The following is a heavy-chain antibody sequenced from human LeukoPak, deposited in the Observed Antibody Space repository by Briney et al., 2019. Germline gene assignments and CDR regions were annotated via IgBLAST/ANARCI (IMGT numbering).Heavy chain of an antibody. V-gene: IGHV2-70*11. Sequence: SGPTLVNPRQTLTLTCTFSGFSLSTSGMCVNWIRQPPGKALEWLARIDWDDDKYYSTSLETRLTISKDTSSNQVVLTMTNVDPLDTATYFCARGATKFDSWGQGTLVTVSS. J-gene: IGHJ4*02. CDR2: IDWDDDK. D-gene: IGHD1-26*01. CDR3: ARGATKFDS. CDR1: GFSLSTSGMC.